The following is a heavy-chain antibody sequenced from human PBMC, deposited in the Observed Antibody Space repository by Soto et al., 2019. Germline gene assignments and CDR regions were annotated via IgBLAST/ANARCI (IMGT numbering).Heavy chain of an antibody. CDR2: INLDGSEQ. J-gene: IGHJ4*02. V-gene: IGHV3-7*03. CDR1: GFTFTRYY. Sequence: GGSLRLSCVASGFTFTRYYMTWVRQAPGEGLEWVASINLDGSEQFYVDSVKGRFIISRDNARSSLYLQMNSLRAEDTALYFCSRENWFQDYWGPGTLVTVSS. D-gene: IGHD3-9*01. CDR3: SRENWFQDY.